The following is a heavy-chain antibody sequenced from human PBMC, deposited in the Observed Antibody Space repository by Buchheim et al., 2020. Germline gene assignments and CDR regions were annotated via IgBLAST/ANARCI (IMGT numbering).Heavy chain of an antibody. CDR2: INHSGST. CDR3: ASLGATEHNWFDP. D-gene: IGHD1-26*01. CDR1: GGSFSGYY. V-gene: IGHV4-34*01. J-gene: IGHJ5*02. Sequence: QVQLQESGPGLVKPSETLSLTCAVYGGSFSGYYWSWIRQPPGKGLEWIGEINHSGSTNYNPSLKSRVTISVDTSKNQFSLKLSSVTAADTAVYYCASLGATEHNWFDPWGQGTL.